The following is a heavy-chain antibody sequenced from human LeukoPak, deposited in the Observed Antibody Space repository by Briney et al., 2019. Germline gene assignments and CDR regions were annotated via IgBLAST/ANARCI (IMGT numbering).Heavy chain of an antibody. V-gene: IGHV1-46*03. J-gene: IGHJ3*02. D-gene: IGHD2-2*02. CDR2: INPSGGST. CDR3: ARAFVCSSTSCYTGDAFDI. Sequence: ASVKVSCKASGYTFTSYYMHWVRQAPGQGLEWMGIINPSGGSTSYAQKFQGRVTMTRDTSTSTVYMELSSLRSEDTAVSYCARAFVCSSTSCYTGDAFDIWGQGTMVTVSS. CDR1: GYTFTSYY.